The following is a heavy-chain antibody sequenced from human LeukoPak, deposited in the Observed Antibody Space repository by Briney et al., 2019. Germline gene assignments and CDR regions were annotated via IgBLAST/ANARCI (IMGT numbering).Heavy chain of an antibody. D-gene: IGHD1-26*01. Sequence: GGSLRLSCTASGFTFKNYRMTWVRQAPGKGLEWVASMKDDGNEIQYVDSVKDRFTISRDNAKNSLYLQMNNLRAEDTAVYYCARNRATNDYWGQGTLVTVSS. CDR3: ARNRATNDY. J-gene: IGHJ4*02. CDR2: MKDDGNEI. CDR1: GFTFKNYR. V-gene: IGHV3-7*01.